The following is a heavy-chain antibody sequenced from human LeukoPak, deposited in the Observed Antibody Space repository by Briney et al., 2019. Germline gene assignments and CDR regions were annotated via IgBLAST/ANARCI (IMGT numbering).Heavy chain of an antibody. CDR1: EFTVSSNY. CDR3: ARVKNGYNYVFDY. J-gene: IGHJ4*02. D-gene: IGHD5-24*01. V-gene: IGHV3-66*01. CDR2: IYRGGST. Sequence: GGSLRLSCAASEFTVSSNYMSWVRQAPGKGLEWVSVIYRGGSTYYADSVKGRFTIYRDNSKNTLYLQMNSLIAEDTAMYYCARVKNGYNYVFDYWGQGSLVTASS.